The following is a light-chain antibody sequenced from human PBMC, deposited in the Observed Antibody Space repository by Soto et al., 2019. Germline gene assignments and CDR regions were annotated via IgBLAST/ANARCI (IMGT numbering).Light chain of an antibody. V-gene: IGKV3-20*01. CDR2: GAF. CDR3: HHYGDSPPES. CDR1: QSIYSRY. J-gene: IGKJ1*01. Sequence: EIVLTQSPGTLSSSPGERATLSCRASQSIYSRYLAWYQQRPGQPPRLLIHGAFTRATGISDRFSGSGSGTAFTLTINRLEPEDFAVYYCHHYGDSPPESSGQGTRVEIK.